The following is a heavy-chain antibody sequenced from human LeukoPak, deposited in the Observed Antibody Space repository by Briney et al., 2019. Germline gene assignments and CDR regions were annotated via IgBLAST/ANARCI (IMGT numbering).Heavy chain of an antibody. CDR2: TGSSSTTI. Sequence: GRSLRLPCAASGFTFSTYAMHWVRQAPGKGLEWVSYTGSSSTTIYYADSVKGRFTISRDNAKNSLYLQMNSLKAEDTAVYYCARGVAVAAFSAFDVWGQGTMVTVSS. V-gene: IGHV3-48*01. CDR3: ARGVAVAAFSAFDV. CDR1: GFTFSTYA. D-gene: IGHD6-19*01. J-gene: IGHJ3*01.